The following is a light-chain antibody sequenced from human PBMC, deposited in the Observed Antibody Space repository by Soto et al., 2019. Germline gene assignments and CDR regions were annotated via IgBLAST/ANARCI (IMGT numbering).Light chain of an antibody. CDR2: QNN. CDR3: QSYDSSLSAVV. Sequence: QSVLTKPPSVSGAPGQRGSISCTGSSSNIGAGYDVHWYEHLPGTAPKLLIYQNNNRPSGVPDRFSGSKSGTSASLAITGLQAEDEADYYCQSYDSSLSAVVFGGGTKLTVL. V-gene: IGLV1-40*01. CDR1: SSNIGAGYD. J-gene: IGLJ2*01.